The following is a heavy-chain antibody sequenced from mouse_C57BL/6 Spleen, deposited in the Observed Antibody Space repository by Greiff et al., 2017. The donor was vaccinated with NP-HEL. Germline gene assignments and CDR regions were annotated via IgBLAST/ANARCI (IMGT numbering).Heavy chain of an antibody. CDR3: ARGADCGSSSWFAY. CDR2: IYPGGGYT. D-gene: IGHD1-1*01. J-gene: IGHJ3*01. CDR1: GYTFTNYW. V-gene: IGHV1-63*01. Sequence: QVHVKQSGAELVRPGTSVKMSCKASGYTFTNYWIGWVKQRPGHGLEWIGDIYPGGGYTNYNQKFKGKATLTADKSSSTAYMQLSSLTSEDSAIYYCARGADCGSSSWFAYWGQGTLVTVSA.